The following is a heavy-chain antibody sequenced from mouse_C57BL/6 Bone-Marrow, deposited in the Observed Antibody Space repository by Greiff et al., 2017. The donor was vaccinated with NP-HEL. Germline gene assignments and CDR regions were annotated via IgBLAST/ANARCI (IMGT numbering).Heavy chain of an antibody. CDR3: AYSNYDPFAY. CDR1: GYTFTSYG. V-gene: IGHV1-81*01. CDR2: IYPRSGNT. Sequence: VQLQQSGAELARPGASVKLSCKASGYTFTSYGISWVKQRTGQGLEWIGEIYPRSGNTYYNEKFKGKATLTADKSSSTAYMELRRLTSEDSAVYFCAYSNYDPFAYWGQGTLVTVSA. J-gene: IGHJ3*01. D-gene: IGHD2-5*01.